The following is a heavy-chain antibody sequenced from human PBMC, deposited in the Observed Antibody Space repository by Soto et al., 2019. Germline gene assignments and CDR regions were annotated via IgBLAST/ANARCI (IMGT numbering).Heavy chain of an antibody. CDR2: IKEDGSVK. CDR1: GFSFITYW. D-gene: IGHD3-9*01. CDR3: VRAISGSFAL. V-gene: IGHV3-7*04. J-gene: IGHJ4*02. Sequence: EVQLVESGGGLVQSGGSLRLSCEASGFSFITYWMNWVRQAPGKGLEWLASIKEDGSVKQYVDSVKGRFTISRDNAKNSLYLQMNSLSEEDTAVYYCVRAISGSFALWGQGTLVIVSS.